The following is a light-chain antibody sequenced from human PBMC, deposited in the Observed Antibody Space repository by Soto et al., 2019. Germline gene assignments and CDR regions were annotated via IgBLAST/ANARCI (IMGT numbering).Light chain of an antibody. CDR1: QSLSGSQ. J-gene: IGKJ1*01. CDR3: QQYNTWPRT. V-gene: IGKV3-15*01. CDR2: GAS. Sequence: EIVLTQSPGTLSLSPGERSTLSCTASQSLSGSQLAWYQQKPGQAPRLLINGASTRATGIPARFSGSGSGTEFTLTISSLQSEDSAVYYCQQYNTWPRTFGQGTKVDIK.